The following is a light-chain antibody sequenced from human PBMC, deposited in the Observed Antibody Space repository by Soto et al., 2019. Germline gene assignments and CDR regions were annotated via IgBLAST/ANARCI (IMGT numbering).Light chain of an antibody. Sequence: DIQMTQSPSSLSASLGDRVTITCRASQGISVYLAWFQQKPDKVPKLLIYAASTLQSGVPSRFSGSGSGTDFTLTISSLQPEDVATYYCQKYNIAPLTFGGGTKVEIK. CDR3: QKYNIAPLT. CDR1: QGISVY. J-gene: IGKJ4*01. V-gene: IGKV1-27*01. CDR2: AAS.